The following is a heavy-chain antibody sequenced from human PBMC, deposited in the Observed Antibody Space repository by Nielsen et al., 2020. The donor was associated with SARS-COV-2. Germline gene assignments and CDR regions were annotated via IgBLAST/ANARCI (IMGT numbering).Heavy chain of an antibody. CDR1: GFTFSSYW. CDR3: AKLAVRDGPFDY. J-gene: IGHJ4*02. CDR2: INSDGSST. Sequence: GGSLRLSCAASGFTFSSYWMHWVRQAPGKGLVWVSRINSDGSSTSYADSVKGRFTISRDNSKNTLYLQMNSLRAEDTALYYCAKLAVRDGPFDYWGQGTLVTVSS. V-gene: IGHV3-74*01. D-gene: IGHD5-24*01.